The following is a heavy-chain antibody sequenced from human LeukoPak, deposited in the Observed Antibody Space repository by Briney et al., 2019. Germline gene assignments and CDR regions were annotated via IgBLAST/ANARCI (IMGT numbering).Heavy chain of an antibody. D-gene: IGHD2-2*01. Sequence: SSVQVSCSAAGGTSSSCTISCGRQAPGHGGEWMGGISPIFGTANYGQKFQGRVTITAHESTSTDYMELRSLRSEDTAVYYCARDVPHCSSTSCSPESWFDPWGQGTLVTVSS. J-gene: IGHJ5*02. CDR3: ARDVPHCSSTSCSPESWFDP. V-gene: IGHV1-69*13. CDR1: GGTSSSCT. CDR2: ISPIFGTA.